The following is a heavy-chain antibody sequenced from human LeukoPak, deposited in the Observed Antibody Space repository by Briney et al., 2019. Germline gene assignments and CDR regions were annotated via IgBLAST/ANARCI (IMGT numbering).Heavy chain of an antibody. D-gene: IGHD3-10*01. J-gene: IGHJ3*02. CDR3: ARGGSITTIRGVIITDAFDI. Sequence: GASVKVSCKASGYTFTTYGIIWVRRAPGQGLEWMGWISAYNGNTNYAQKLQGRVTMTTDTSTTTAYMELRSLRSDDTAVYYCARGGSITTIRGVIITDAFDIWGQGTMVTVSS. CDR1: GYTFTTYG. CDR2: ISAYNGNT. V-gene: IGHV1-18*01.